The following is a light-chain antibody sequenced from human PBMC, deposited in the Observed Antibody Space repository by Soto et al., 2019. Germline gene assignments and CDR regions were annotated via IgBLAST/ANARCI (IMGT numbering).Light chain of an antibody. Sequence: ETVLTQSPGTLSLSPGERATLSCRASQSVRSIYLAWYQQRPGQAPMLLIYGASSRATGIPDRFSGSGSGTDFTLTISRVEPEDFAVYYCQQYGTSPWTFGQGTRVDLK. V-gene: IGKV3-20*01. J-gene: IGKJ1*01. CDR3: QQYGTSPWT. CDR1: QSVRSIY. CDR2: GAS.